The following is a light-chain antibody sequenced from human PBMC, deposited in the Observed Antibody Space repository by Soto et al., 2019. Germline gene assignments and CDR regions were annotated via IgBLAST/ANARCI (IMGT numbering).Light chain of an antibody. V-gene: IGKV1-8*01. J-gene: IGKJ3*01. Sequence: AIRMTQSPSSLSASTGDRVTITCRAGQGISSYLAWYQQKPGKAPKLLIYAASTLQSGVPSRFSGSGSGTDFTLTISCLQSEDFATYYCQQYYSYPFFTFGPGTKVDIK. CDR2: AAS. CDR3: QQYYSYPFFT. CDR1: QGISSY.